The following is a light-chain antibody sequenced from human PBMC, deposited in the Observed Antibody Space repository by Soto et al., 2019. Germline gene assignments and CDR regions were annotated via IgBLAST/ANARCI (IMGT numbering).Light chain of an antibody. Sequence: ERTMTHSPATLSVYQEERPTLSCRASQSVSSNLAWYQQKPGQAPRLLIYGASTRATGIPARFSGSGSGTEFTLTISSLQSEDFAVYYCQQYNNWPSTFGQGTKVDI. CDR1: QSVSSN. V-gene: IGKV3-15*01. CDR2: GAS. J-gene: IGKJ1*01. CDR3: QQYNNWPST.